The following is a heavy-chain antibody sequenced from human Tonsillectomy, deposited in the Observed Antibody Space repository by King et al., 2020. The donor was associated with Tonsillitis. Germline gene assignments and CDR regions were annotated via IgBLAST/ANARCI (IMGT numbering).Heavy chain of an antibody. J-gene: IGHJ3*02. Sequence: QVQLVESGGGVVQPGRSLRLSCVASGFTFSSYGIYWVRQAPGKGLEWVAVISYDGSNKYYADSVKGRFTISRDNSKNTLYLQMNSMRTEDTAVYYCAKDLPGRNGHPDAFDIWGQGKMVTVSS. D-gene: IGHD2-8*01. CDR2: ISYDGSNK. CDR1: GFTFSSYG. V-gene: IGHV3-30*18. CDR3: AKDLPGRNGHPDAFDI.